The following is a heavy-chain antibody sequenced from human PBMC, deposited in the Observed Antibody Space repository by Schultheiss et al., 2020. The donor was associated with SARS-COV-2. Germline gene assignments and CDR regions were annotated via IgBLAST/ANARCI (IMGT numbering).Heavy chain of an antibody. D-gene: IGHD4-17*01. Sequence: GGSLRLSCAASGFSFNIYSMNWVRQAPGKGLEWVANIKQDGSVEHYVDSVRGRFIISRDNAKNSLDLQMNSLRVDDTAVYYCARLTTVTTDWFDPWGQGTLVTVSS. V-gene: IGHV3-7*03. CDR2: IKQDGSVE. J-gene: IGHJ5*02. CDR1: GFSFNIYS. CDR3: ARLTTVTTDWFDP.